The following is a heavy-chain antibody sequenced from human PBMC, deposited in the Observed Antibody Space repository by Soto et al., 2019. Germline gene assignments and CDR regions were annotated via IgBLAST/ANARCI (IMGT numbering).Heavy chain of an antibody. CDR1: GYTFTTYD. Sequence: QVQLVQSGAEVKKPGASVKVSCKASGYTFTTYDISRVRQAPGQGLEWMGRISTYNGNTNYPQSLQGRLTMTTDTSTTTAYMELRNLRSDDTAVYYCARDPYHVLMVNAPNLYGMDVWGQGTTVTVSS. J-gene: IGHJ6*02. V-gene: IGHV1-18*01. CDR3: ARDPYHVLMVNAPNLYGMDV. CDR2: ISTYNGNT. D-gene: IGHD2-8*01.